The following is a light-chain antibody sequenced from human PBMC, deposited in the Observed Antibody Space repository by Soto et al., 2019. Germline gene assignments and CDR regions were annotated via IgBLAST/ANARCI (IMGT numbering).Light chain of an antibody. J-gene: IGKJ4*01. CDR1: QSVSSSY. CDR2: GAS. V-gene: IGKV3-20*01. Sequence: EIVLTQSPGTLSLSPGERATLSCRASQSVSSSYLAWYQQKPGQAPRLLIYGASSRATGIPDRFSGSGSGTDFTLTICRLEPEDFEVYYCHQYDSSPLTFGGGTKVEIK. CDR3: HQYDSSPLT.